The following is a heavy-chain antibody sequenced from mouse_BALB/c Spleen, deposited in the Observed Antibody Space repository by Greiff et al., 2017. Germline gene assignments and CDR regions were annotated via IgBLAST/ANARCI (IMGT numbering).Heavy chain of an antibody. CDR3: ARYGNYDYYAMDY. CDR2: IYPGSGST. J-gene: IGHJ4*01. CDR1: GYTFTDYV. D-gene: IGHD2-1*01. V-gene: IGHV1-77*01. Sequence: VQRVESGPELVKPGASVKMSCKASGYTFTDYVISWVKQRTGQGLEWIGEIYPGSGSTYYNEKFKGKATLTADKSSNTAYMQLSSLTSEDSAVYFCARYGNYDYYAMDYWGQGTSVTVSS.